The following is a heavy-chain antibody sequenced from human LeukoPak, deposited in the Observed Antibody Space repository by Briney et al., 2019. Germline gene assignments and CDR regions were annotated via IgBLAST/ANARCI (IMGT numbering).Heavy chain of an antibody. CDR3: ARVLEDGYNHFDC. V-gene: IGHV3-7*01. J-gene: IGHJ4*02. CDR1: GFTFSSYW. Sequence: GGSLRLSCAASGFTFSSYWMSWVRQAPGKGLEWVANIKQDGSEKYYVDSVKGRFTISRDNAKNSLYLQMNSLRAEDTAVYYCARVLEDGYNHFDCWGQGTLVTVSS. D-gene: IGHD5-24*01. CDR2: IKQDGSEK.